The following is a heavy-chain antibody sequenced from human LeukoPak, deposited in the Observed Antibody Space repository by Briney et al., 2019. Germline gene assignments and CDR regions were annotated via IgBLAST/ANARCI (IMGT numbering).Heavy chain of an antibody. Sequence: PSETLSLTCTVSGGSISSDGYYWSWIRQHPGKGLEGIGAIYYTGSTYYNPSLKSRATISVDTSKNHFSLKLSSVTAADTAVYYCARGTGGAAAADFDPWGQGTLVTVSS. J-gene: IGHJ5*02. CDR1: GGSISSDGYY. D-gene: IGHD6-13*01. CDR3: ARGTGGAAAADFDP. V-gene: IGHV4-31*03. CDR2: IYYTGST.